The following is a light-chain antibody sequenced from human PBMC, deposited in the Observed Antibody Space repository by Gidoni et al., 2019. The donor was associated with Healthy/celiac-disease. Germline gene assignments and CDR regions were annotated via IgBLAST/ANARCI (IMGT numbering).Light chain of an antibody. CDR2: YDS. Sequence: TCGGNNIGSKSVHWYQQKPGQAPVLVIYYDSDRPSGIPERFSGSNSGNTATLTISRVEAGDEADYYCQVWDSSSDHRGVFGGGTKLTVL. V-gene: IGLV3-21*04. CDR1: NIGSKS. CDR3: QVWDSSSDHRGV. J-gene: IGLJ2*01.